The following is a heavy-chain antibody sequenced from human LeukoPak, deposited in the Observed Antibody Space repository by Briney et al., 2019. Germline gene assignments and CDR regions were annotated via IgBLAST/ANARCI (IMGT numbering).Heavy chain of an antibody. J-gene: IGHJ4*02. D-gene: IGHD5-18*01. CDR2: IYSGGST. Sequence: PGGSLRLSCAASGFTVSSNYMSWVRQAPGKGLEWVSVIYSGGSTYYADSVKGRFTISRDNSKNTLYLQMNSLRAEDTAVYYCARGGYSYGSYYSDYWGQGTLVTVSS. V-gene: IGHV3-53*01. CDR1: GFTVSSNY. CDR3: ARGGYSYGSYYSDY.